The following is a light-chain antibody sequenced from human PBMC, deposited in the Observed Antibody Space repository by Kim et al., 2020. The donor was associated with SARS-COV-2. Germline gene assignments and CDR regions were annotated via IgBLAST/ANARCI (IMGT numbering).Light chain of an antibody. CDR3: QHLNTYTWT. CDR1: QGISSY. J-gene: IGKJ1*01. V-gene: IGKV1-9*01. Sequence: DIQLTQSPSFLSASVGDRVTITCRASQGISSYLAWYQQKPGKAPKLLIYAASTLQSGVPSRFSGSGSGTEFTLTISSLQPEDFATYYSQHLNTYTWTFGQGTKVDIK. CDR2: AAS.